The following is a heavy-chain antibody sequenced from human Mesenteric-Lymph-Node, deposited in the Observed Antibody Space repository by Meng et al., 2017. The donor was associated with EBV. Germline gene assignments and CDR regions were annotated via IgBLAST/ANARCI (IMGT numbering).Heavy chain of an antibody. J-gene: IGHJ4*02. Sequence: PLLPLGSGLSKPSATLSPTCALSGVAFSVFYWSWIRQSPGKGLEWIGEINHRRDTNYHPSLKSRVTISLDASKNQFSLKLTSVTAADTAVYYCGGGYISGVPDFDYWGQGTLVTVSS. CDR3: GGGYISGVPDFDY. CDR1: GVAFSVFY. V-gene: IGHV4-34*02. CDR2: INHRRDT. D-gene: IGHD3-10*01.